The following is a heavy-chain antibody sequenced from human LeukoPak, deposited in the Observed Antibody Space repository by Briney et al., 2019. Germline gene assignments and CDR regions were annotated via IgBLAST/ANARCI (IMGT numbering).Heavy chain of an antibody. Sequence: GGSLRLSCAASGFTFGSYAMSWVRQAPGKGLEWVSAISGSGGSTYYADSVKGRFTISRDNSKNTLYLQMNSLRAEDTAVYYCAKDAEYYYDSSGYYWFAYWGQGTLVTVSS. CDR1: GFTFGSYA. CDR3: AKDAEYYYDSSGYYWFAY. V-gene: IGHV3-23*01. CDR2: ISGSGGST. D-gene: IGHD3-22*01. J-gene: IGHJ4*02.